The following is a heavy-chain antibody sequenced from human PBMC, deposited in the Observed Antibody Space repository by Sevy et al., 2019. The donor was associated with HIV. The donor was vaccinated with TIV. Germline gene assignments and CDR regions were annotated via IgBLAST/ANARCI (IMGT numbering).Heavy chain of an antibody. CDR2: VSVSGGSP. CDR3: AKDRITVIGDAFAI. CDR1: GFTFSSYA. Sequence: GGSLRLSCVASGFTFSSYAMHWVRQAPGKGLEWVSGVSVSGGSPFYADSVKGRLTISRDKSKNTLYLQMNSLRPEDTAVYYCAKDRITVIGDAFAIWGQGTMVTVSS. V-gene: IGHV3-23*01. D-gene: IGHD3-10*02. J-gene: IGHJ3*02.